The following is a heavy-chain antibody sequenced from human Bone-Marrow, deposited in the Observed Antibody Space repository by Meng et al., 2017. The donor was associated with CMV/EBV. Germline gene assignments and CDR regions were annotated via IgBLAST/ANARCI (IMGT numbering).Heavy chain of an antibody. CDR1: GGSISSSSYY. CDR2: IYYSGST. J-gene: IGHJ6*02. Sequence: SETLSLTCTVSGGSISSSSYYWGWIRQPPGKGLEWIGSIYYSGSTYYNPSLKSRVTISVDTSKNQFSLKLSSVTAADTAVYYCARARFSWMKLRGGMDFWGQGTMVTVSS. CDR3: ARARFSWMKLRGGMDF. V-gene: IGHV4-39*07. D-gene: IGHD3-3*01.